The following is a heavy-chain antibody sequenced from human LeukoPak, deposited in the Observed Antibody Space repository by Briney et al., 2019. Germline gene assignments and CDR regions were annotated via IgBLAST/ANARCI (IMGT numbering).Heavy chain of an antibody. D-gene: IGHD1-7*01. V-gene: IGHV3-11*01. CDR2: ISSSGNTI. CDR1: GFTFSDYY. J-gene: IGHJ4*02. Sequence: KSGGSLRLSCAASGFTFSDYYMSWIRQAPGKGLAGVSYISSSGNTIYYAGSVKGRFTISRDNPKNSLYLQMNSLRAEDTAVYYCARGGNWNYGSDFDYWGQGTLVTVSS. CDR3: ARGGNWNYGSDFDY.